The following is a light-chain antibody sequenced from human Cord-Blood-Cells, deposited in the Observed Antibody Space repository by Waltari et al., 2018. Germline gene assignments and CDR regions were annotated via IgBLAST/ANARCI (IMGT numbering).Light chain of an antibody. Sequence: QSALPQPASVSGSHGQSITFSCTGTSSDVGSYHLVSWYQQHPGKDPKLMIYEVSKRHSVFANRVSGSKSGNTASLKITGQQAEDESDYYCCSYAGSSTLVFGGGTKLTVL. V-gene: IGLV2-23*02. CDR3: CSYAGSSTLV. CDR2: EVS. J-gene: IGLJ3*02. CDR1: SSDVGSYHL.